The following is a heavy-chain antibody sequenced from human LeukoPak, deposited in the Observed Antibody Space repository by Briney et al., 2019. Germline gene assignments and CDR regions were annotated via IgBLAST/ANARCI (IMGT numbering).Heavy chain of an antibody. V-gene: IGHV3-30*03. D-gene: IGHD3-10*01. CDR1: GFSFSSYG. J-gene: IGHJ4*02. Sequence: GGSLRLSCAASGFSFSSYGMHWVRQAPGKGLEWVAGISFDGSNKYYADSLKGRFTISRDNSKNTLYMQMNSLRVEDTAVYYCCGGLFYCDYLGQGTPVTVSS. CDR3: CGGLFYCDY. CDR2: ISFDGSNK.